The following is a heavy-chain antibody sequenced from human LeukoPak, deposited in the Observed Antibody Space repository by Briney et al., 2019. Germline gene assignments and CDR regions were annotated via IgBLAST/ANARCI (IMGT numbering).Heavy chain of an antibody. CDR2: IISSSYI. J-gene: IGHJ4*02. Sequence: PGGSLRLSCAASGFTFSNYDMNWVRQAPGMGLEWVSSIISSSYIYYADSVKGRFTISRDNAKNSLYLQMNSLRAEDTAVFYCARLPAYCSSTSCYVDYWGQGTLVTVSS. V-gene: IGHV3-69-1*01. D-gene: IGHD2-2*01. CDR1: GFTFSNYD. CDR3: ARLPAYCSSTSCYVDY.